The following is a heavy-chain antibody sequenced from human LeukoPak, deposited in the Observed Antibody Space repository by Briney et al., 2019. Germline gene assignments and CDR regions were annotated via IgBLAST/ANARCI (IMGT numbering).Heavy chain of an antibody. J-gene: IGHJ4*02. V-gene: IGHV4-34*01. CDR3: ARGIRVKYYDYVWGSYRYEREPYYFDY. D-gene: IGHD3-16*02. Sequence: SETLSLTCAVYGGSFSGYYWSWIRQPPGKGLEWIGEINHSGSTNYNPSLKSRVTISVDTSKNQFSLKLSSVTAADTAVYYCARGIRVKYYDYVWGSYRYEREPYYFDYRGQGTLVTVSS. CDR1: GGSFSGYY. CDR2: INHSGST.